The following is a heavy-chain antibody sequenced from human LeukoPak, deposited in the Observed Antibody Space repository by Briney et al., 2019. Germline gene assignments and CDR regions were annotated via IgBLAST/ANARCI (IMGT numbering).Heavy chain of an antibody. D-gene: IGHD2-21*02. CDR1: GGSISSYY. J-gene: IGHJ1*01. CDR2: IYTSGST. CDR3: TRHSRVLTAILEYFQH. V-gene: IGHV4-4*07. Sequence: SETLSLTCTVSGGSISSYYWSWIRQPAGKGLEWIGRIYTSGSTNFNPSLKSRVTMSVDTSKNQFSLKLSSVTAADTAVYYCTRHSRVLTAILEYFQHWGQGTLVTVSS.